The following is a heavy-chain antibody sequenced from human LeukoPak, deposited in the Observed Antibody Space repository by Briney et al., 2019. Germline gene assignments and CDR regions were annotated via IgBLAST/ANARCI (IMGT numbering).Heavy chain of an antibody. D-gene: IGHD2-2*01. V-gene: IGHV1-69*04. CDR3: ARDEALQPVFDY. Sequence: ASVKVSCKASGHTFTSYAISWVRQAPGQGLEWMGRIIPILDLANYAQKFQDRVTITADKSRRTAYIELSSLRSEDTAVYYCARDEALQPVFDYWGQGTLVTVSS. CDR2: IIPILDLA. J-gene: IGHJ4*02. CDR1: GHTFTSYA.